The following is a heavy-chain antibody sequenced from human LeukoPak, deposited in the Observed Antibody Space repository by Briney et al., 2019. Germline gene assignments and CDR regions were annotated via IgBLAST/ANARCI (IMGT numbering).Heavy chain of an antibody. CDR2: VGPYNRKT. D-gene: IGHD4-11*01. CDR1: GYAFSSYG. Sequence: ASVKVSCKASGYAFSSYGIGWVRQAPGQGLEWMGWVGPYNRKTNYSQKFQGRVTMTTDTSTITAYLELRTLRSDDTAVYYSARGAPRDVCNFYFDYWGQGTLVTVSS. CDR3: ARGAPRDVCNFYFDY. V-gene: IGHV1-18*01. J-gene: IGHJ4*02.